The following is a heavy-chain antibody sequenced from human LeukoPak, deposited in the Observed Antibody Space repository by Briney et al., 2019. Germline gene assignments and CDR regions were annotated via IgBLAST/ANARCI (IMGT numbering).Heavy chain of an antibody. CDR3: VQQLVEGWFDP. CDR1: GGSISSRNW. Sequence: PSETLSLTCAVSGGSISSRNWWNWVRQPPGKGLEWIGEIYHSGSINYNPSLKGRVTVSVDKSKNQFSLKLSSVTAADTAVYYCVQQLVEGWFDPWGQGTLVTVSS. D-gene: IGHD6-13*01. V-gene: IGHV4-4*02. CDR2: IYHSGSI. J-gene: IGHJ5*02.